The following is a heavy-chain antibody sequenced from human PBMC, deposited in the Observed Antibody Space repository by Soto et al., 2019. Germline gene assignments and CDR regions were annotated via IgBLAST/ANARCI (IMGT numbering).Heavy chain of an antibody. D-gene: IGHD3-10*01. V-gene: IGHV3-21*06. CDR1: GFRFSSYS. CDR3: ARDNNFFDSGSGVDY. J-gene: IGHJ4*02. CDR2: ITSSSTYI. Sequence: GGSLRLSCAASGFRFSSYSLNWVRQAPGKGLEWVSSITSSSTYIHYADSVKGRFTISRDNAKNSLYLQMNGLRAEDTAVYYCARDNNFFDSGSGVDYWGQGTLVTVSS.